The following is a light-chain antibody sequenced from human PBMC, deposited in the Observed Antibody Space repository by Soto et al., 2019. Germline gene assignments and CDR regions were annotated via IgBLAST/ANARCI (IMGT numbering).Light chain of an antibody. Sequence: QSVLTQPPSVSGAPGQRVTISCTGSSSNIRAGYGVNWYQQLPGTAPKHLIYGNTNPPSGVPDRISGSKSGTSASLAITGLQAEDEADYYCESYDSTLSGSRFGGGTKLTVL. CDR2: GNT. J-gene: IGLJ3*02. CDR1: SSNIRAGYG. CDR3: ESYDSTLSGSR. V-gene: IGLV1-40*01.